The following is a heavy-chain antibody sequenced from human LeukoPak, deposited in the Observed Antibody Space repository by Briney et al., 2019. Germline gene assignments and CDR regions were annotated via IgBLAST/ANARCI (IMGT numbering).Heavy chain of an antibody. D-gene: IGHD2-15*01. CDR2: IATAGDT. V-gene: IGHV3-13*04. CDR3: VRERMAGSGGKALQFFDY. Sequence: GGSLRLSCAASGFTFSSYDFHWVRQATGKGLEWVSAIATAGDTYYPGSVKGRFTISRENAKNSLYLQMNSLRAGDTAVHYCVRERMAGSGGKALQFFDYWGQGTLVTVSS. J-gene: IGHJ4*02. CDR1: GFTFSSYD.